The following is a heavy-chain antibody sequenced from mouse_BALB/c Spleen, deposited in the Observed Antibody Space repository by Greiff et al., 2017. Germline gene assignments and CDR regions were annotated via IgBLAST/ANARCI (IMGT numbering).Heavy chain of an antibody. CDR2: ISPGNGDI. CDR1: GYTFTDHA. J-gene: IGHJ1*01. V-gene: IGHV1S53*03. Sequence: QVQLQQSDTELVKPGASVKISCKASGYTFTDHAIHWVKQRPEQGLEWIGYISPGNGDIKYNEKFKGKATLTADKSSSTAYMQLNSLTSEDSAVYFCKRSTMIKGWYFDVWGAGTTVTVSS. D-gene: IGHD2-4*01. CDR3: KRSTMIKGWYFDV.